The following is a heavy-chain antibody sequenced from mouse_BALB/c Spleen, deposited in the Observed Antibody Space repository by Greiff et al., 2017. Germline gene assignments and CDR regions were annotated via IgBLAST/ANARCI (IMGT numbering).Heavy chain of an antibody. V-gene: IGHV14-3*02. CDR2: IDPANGNT. J-gene: IGHJ3*01. Sequence: DVHLVESGAELVKPGASVKLSCTASGFNIKDTYMHWVKQRPEQGLEWIGRIDPANGNTKYDPKFQGKATITADTSSNTAYLQLSSLTSEDTAVYYCARGDWTWFAYWGQGTLVTVSA. D-gene: IGHD3-3*01. CDR1: GFNIKDTY. CDR3: ARGDWTWFAY.